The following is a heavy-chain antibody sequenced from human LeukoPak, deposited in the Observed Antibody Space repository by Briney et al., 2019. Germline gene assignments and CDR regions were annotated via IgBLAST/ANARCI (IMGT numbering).Heavy chain of an antibody. D-gene: IGHD5-18*01. V-gene: IGHV4-34*01. J-gene: IGHJ2*01. CDR3: ARGQSGTAIPRAGRYFDL. Sequence: SETLSLTCAVYGGSFSGYYWSWIRQPPGKGLEWIGEINHSGSTNYNPSLKSRVTISVDTSKNQFFLKLSSVTAADTAVDYCARGQSGTAIPRAGRYFDLWGRGTLVTVSS. CDR1: GGSFSGYY. CDR2: INHSGST.